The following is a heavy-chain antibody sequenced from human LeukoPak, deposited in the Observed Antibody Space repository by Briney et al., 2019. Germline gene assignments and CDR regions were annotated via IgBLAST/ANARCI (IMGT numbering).Heavy chain of an antibody. Sequence: GGSLRLSCAASGFTFSSYAMNWVRQAPGKGLEWVSTISGSGGSTYYADSVKGRFTISRDNSKNTLYLQMNSLRAEDTVIYYCATHSMIVDSAVFDIWGQGTMVTVSS. J-gene: IGHJ3*02. CDR3: ATHSMIVDSAVFDI. CDR2: ISGSGGST. V-gene: IGHV3-23*01. D-gene: IGHD3-22*01. CDR1: GFTFSSYA.